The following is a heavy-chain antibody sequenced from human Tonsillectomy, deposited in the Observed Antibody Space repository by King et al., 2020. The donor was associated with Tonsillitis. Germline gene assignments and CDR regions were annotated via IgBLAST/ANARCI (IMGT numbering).Heavy chain of an antibody. D-gene: IGHD3-3*01. Sequence: QLVQSGGGLVQPGGSLRLSCAASGFTFSSNAMTWVRQAPGKGLEWVAAISGSGGGTYYADSVKGRFTISRDNSKNTLYLQMNSLRAEDTAIYYCAKYPRYYDFWSGFLRSAFDIWGQGTMVTVSS. CDR2: ISGSGGGT. J-gene: IGHJ3*02. CDR3: AKYPRYYDFWSGFLRSAFDI. CDR1: GFTFSSNA. V-gene: IGHV3-23*04.